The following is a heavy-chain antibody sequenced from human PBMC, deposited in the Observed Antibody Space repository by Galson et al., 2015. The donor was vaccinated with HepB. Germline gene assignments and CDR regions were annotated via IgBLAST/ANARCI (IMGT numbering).Heavy chain of an antibody. Sequence: SLRLSCAASGFTVSSNYMSWVRQAPGKGLEWVSVIYSGGSTYYADSVKGRFTISRHNSKNTLYLQMNSLRAEDTAVYYCARGRNYDILTGYYKFDAFDIWGQGTMVTVSS. CDR3: ARGRNYDILTGYYKFDAFDI. CDR1: GFTVSSNY. D-gene: IGHD3-9*01. CDR2: IYSGGST. J-gene: IGHJ3*02. V-gene: IGHV3-53*04.